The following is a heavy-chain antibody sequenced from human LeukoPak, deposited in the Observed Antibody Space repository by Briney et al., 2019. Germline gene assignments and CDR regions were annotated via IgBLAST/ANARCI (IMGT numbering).Heavy chain of an antibody. J-gene: IGHJ4*02. Sequence: SQTLSLTCAISGVSVSSNSAAWNWIRQSPSRGLEWLGRTYYRSKWYNDYAVSVKSRITINPDTSKNQFSLQLNSVTPEDTAVYYCARDGGIVVVPAAMRPGSFDYWGQGTLVTVSS. CDR1: GVSVSSNSAA. CDR2: TYYRSKWYN. CDR3: ARDGGIVVVPAAMRPGSFDY. V-gene: IGHV6-1*01. D-gene: IGHD2-2*01.